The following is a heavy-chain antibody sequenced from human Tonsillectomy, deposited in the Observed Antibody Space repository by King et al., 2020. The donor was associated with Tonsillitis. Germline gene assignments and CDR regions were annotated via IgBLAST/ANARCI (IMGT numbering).Heavy chain of an antibody. J-gene: IGHJ6*02. CDR2: MSGAGART. CDR1: GFTFSTYA. Sequence: VQLVESGGGLVQPGGSLRLSCAASGFTFSTYAMTWVRQAPGKGLEWVSVMSGAGARTYHADSVKGRFTISRDNSKNTLYLQMNSLRAEDTVVYYCAKCPYDFWSGGLYYVMDVWGQGTTVTVSS. CDR3: AKCPYDFWSGGLYYVMDV. D-gene: IGHD3-3*01. V-gene: IGHV3-23*04.